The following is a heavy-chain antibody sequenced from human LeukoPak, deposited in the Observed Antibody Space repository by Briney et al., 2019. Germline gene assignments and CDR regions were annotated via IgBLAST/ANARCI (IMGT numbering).Heavy chain of an antibody. CDR2: IQQGGGST. J-gene: IGHJ4*02. Sequence: GGSLRLSCATSGFTFSSYWMNWVRQAPGKGLEWVANIQQGGGSTHYVDSVKGRFTISRDNTRNSLYLQMNCLRAEDTAVYYCARDWSASGSLDSWGQGTLATVSS. V-gene: IGHV3-7*01. CDR3: ARDWSASGSLDS. D-gene: IGHD3-10*01. CDR1: GFTFSSYW.